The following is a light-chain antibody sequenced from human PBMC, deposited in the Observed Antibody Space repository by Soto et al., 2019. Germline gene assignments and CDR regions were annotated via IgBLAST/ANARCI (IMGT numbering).Light chain of an antibody. CDR2: DTS. Sequence: PATLSLSPGERATLSCRASQSVSSYLAWYQQKPGQAPRLLIYDTSNRATGVPARFSGSGSGTDFTLTISSLEPEDCAIYYCQQRQYWPPITFGQGTRLEIK. CDR1: QSVSSY. CDR3: QQRQYWPPIT. J-gene: IGKJ5*01. V-gene: IGKV3-11*01.